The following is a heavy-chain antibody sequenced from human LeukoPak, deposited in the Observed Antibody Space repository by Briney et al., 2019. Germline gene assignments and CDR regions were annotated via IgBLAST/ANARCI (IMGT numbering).Heavy chain of an antibody. J-gene: IGHJ4*02. D-gene: IGHD6-13*01. Sequence: GASVKVSCKASGYTFTNYYIHWVRQAPGQGLEWMGRINPSGGSTGYAQKFQGSVAMTRDTSTSTVYMELSSLRSEDTAVYYCARAYSSSHYYFDYWGQGTLVTVSP. V-gene: IGHV1-46*01. CDR1: GYTFTNYY. CDR2: INPSGGST. CDR3: ARAYSSSHYYFDY.